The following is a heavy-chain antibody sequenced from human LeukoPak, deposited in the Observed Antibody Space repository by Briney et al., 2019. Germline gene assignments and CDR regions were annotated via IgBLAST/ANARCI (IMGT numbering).Heavy chain of an antibody. J-gene: IGHJ2*01. CDR3: ARRETVKHGSKPGRFRDWYFDL. CDR2: IYSSGST. V-gene: IGHV4-59*08. Sequence: SETLSLTCTASGGSISSYSWGWIRQPPGKGLEWIGHIYSSGSTYYNPSLKSRVTMSMDTSKNPLSLRMNSLTAADTAVYYCARRETVKHGSKPGRFRDWYFDLWGRGTLVTVSS. D-gene: IGHD4-23*01. CDR1: GGSISSYS.